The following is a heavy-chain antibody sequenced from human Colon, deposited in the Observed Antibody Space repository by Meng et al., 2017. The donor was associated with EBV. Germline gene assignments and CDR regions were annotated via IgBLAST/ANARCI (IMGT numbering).Heavy chain of an antibody. V-gene: IGHV3-11*01. D-gene: IGHD1-26*01. Sequence: QVERVEAVGGLVKPGGSLRLSCAASGFTYSDYFMSWIRQAPGKGLEWISYISDEGDSIFYADSVKGRFTISRDNTKKSLLLQLNSLRVEDTAIYYCARSYSGTLALDKWGQGTLVTVSS. CDR2: ISDEGDSI. CDR1: GFTYSDYF. J-gene: IGHJ4*02. CDR3: ARSYSGTLALDK.